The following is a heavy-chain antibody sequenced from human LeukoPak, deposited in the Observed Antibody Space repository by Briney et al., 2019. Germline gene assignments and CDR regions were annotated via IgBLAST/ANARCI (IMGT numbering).Heavy chain of an antibody. CDR3: ARKGVPAAPDY. V-gene: IGHV3-21*01. Sequence: PGGSLRLSCAASRFTFSSYSMNWVRQAPGKGLEWVSSISSSSSYIYYVDSVKGRFTISRDNAMNSLYLRMNSLRAEDTAVYYCARKGVPAAPDYWGQGTLVTVSS. CDR1: RFTFSSYS. D-gene: IGHD2-2*01. CDR2: ISSSSSYI. J-gene: IGHJ4*02.